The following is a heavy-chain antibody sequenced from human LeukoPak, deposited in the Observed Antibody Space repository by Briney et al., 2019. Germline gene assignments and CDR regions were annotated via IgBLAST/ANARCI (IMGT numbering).Heavy chain of an antibody. CDR3: ARDLTS. Sequence: APGKGLEWVSRINSDGTTTSYADSVRGRFTISRDNAKNTLYLQMNSLRAEDTAVYYCARDLTSWGQGTLVTVSS. CDR2: INSDGTTT. V-gene: IGHV3-74*01. D-gene: IGHD1-20*01. J-gene: IGHJ4*02.